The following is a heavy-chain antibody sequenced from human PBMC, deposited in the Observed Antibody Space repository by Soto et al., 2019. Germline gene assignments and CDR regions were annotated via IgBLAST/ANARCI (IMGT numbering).Heavy chain of an antibody. CDR2: IYASGST. CDR3: ARVVAAAADRWFDP. CDR1: GGSISGYY. V-gene: IGHV4-4*07. D-gene: IGHD6-13*01. Sequence: QVQLQESGPGLVKPLETLSLTCTVSGGSISGYYWSWIRQPAGKGLEWIGRIYASGSTNYNPSLKSRLTMSVDTSKNQYSLKLTSVTAADTAVYYCARVVAAAADRWFDPWGQGTLVTVSS. J-gene: IGHJ5*02.